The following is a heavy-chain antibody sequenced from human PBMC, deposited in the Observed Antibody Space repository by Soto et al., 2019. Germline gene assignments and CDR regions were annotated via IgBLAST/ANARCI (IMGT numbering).Heavy chain of an antibody. CDR3: AREIRRELHYYYYGMDV. J-gene: IGHJ6*02. V-gene: IGHV1-3*01. CDR2: INAGNGNT. Sequence: GASVKVSCKASGYTFTSYGISWVRQAPGQRLEWMGWINAGNGNTKYSQKFQGRVTITRDTSASTAYMELSSLRSEDTAVYYCAREIRRELHYYYYGMDVWGQGTTVTVSS. D-gene: IGHD1-26*01. CDR1: GYTFTSYG.